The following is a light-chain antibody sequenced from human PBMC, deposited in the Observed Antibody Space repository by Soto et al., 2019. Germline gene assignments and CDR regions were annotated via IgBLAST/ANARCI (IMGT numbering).Light chain of an antibody. CDR2: DAS. J-gene: IGKJ4*01. CDR3: QQRSNWPLT. Sequence: EIVLTQSPPTVSLSPGERATLSCRASQSVSTFLAWYQQKPGQAPRLLIYDASNRATGIPARFSGSGSGTDFILTISSLEPEDFAVYYCQQRSNWPLTFGGGTKVEIK. V-gene: IGKV3-11*01. CDR1: QSVSTF.